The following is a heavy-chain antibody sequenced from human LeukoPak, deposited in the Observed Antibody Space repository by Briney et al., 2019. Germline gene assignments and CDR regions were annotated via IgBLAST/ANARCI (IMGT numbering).Heavy chain of an antibody. CDR1: GGTFSSYA. CDR2: IIPIFGTA. Sequence: SVKVSCKASGGTFSSYAISWVRQAPGQGLEWMGGIIPIFGTANYAQKFQGRVTITTDESTSTAYMELSSLRSEDTAVYYCARXLRYFDWLLSPYYYYMDVWGKGTTVTVSS. D-gene: IGHD3-9*01. CDR3: ARXLRYFDWLLSPYYYYMDV. J-gene: IGHJ6*03. V-gene: IGHV1-69*05.